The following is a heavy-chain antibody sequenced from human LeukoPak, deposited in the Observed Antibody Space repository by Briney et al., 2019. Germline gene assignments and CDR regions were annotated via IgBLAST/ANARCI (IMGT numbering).Heavy chain of an antibody. D-gene: IGHD2-21*02. CDR1: GYSFTSYW. V-gene: IGHV5-51*01. CDR2: IYPGDSDT. Sequence: GESLKISCRGSGYSFTSYWIGWVRQMPGKGLEWMGIIYPGDSDTRYSPSFQGQVTISADKSISTAYLQWSSLKASDTAEYYCARLLAYCGGDCYSEGNFDYWGQGTLVTVSS. CDR3: ARLLAYCGGDCYSEGNFDY. J-gene: IGHJ4*02.